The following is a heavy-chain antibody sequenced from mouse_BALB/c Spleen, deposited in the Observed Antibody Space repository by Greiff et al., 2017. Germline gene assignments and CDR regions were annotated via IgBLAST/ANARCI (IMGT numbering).Heavy chain of an antibody. J-gene: IGHJ3*01. D-gene: IGHD2-14*01. CDR1: GFTFSDYY. V-gene: IGHV5-4*02. CDR2: ISDGGSYT. CDR3: ARGRYRYDDAWFAY. Sequence: EVQVVESGGGLVKPGGSLKLSCAASGFTFSDYYMYWVRQTPEKRLEWVATISDGGSYTYYPDSVKGRFTISRDNAKNNLYLQMSSLKSEDTAMYYCARGRYRYDDAWFAYWGQGTLVTVSA.